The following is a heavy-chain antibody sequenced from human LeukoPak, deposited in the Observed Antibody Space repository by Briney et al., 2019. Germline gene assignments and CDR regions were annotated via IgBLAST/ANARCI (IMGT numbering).Heavy chain of an antibody. CDR2: IHYSGST. V-gene: IGHV4-59*01. Sequence: SETLSLTCAVYGESLSNYYWSWIRQPPGKGLEWIGYIHYSGSTHYNPSLKSRVTISVDTSKNQVSLKLRSVTAADTAVYYCARTTEGYAGGPGYSYYYYMDVWGKGTTVTISS. J-gene: IGHJ6*03. D-gene: IGHD5-12*01. CDR1: GESLSNYY. CDR3: ARTTEGYAGGPGYSYYYYMDV.